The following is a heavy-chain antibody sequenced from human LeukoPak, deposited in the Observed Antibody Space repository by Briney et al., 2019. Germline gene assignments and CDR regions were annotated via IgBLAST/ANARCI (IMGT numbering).Heavy chain of an antibody. CDR2: INPNSGGT. CDR3: VSPDGSGSYYNL. D-gene: IGHD3-10*01. CDR1: GYTFTGYY. J-gene: IGHJ4*02. V-gene: IGHV1-2*02. Sequence: GASVKVSCKASGYTFTGYYMHWVRPAPGQGLEWMGWINPNSGGTNYAQKFQGRVTMTRDTSISTAYMELSRPRSDDTAVYYCVSPDGSGSYYNLWGQGTLVTVSS.